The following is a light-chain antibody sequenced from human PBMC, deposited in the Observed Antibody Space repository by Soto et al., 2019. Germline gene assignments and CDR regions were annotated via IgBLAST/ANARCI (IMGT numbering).Light chain of an antibody. V-gene: IGKV1-39*01. CDR1: QSISTY. J-gene: IGKJ4*01. CDR2: AAS. CDR3: LQDYNYPLT. Sequence: IQMTHSPSSLSASFVDIVTMTFRASQSISTYLNWYQQKPGKAPKLLIYAASSLQSGVPSRFSGSGSGTDFTLTISSLQPEDFATYYCLQDYNYPLTFGGGTKVDI.